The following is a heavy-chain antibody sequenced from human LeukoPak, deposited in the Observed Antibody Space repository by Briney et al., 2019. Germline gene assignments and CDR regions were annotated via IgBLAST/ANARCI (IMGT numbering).Heavy chain of an antibody. V-gene: IGHV4-59*01. J-gene: IGHJ5*02. Sequence: SETLSLTCTVSGGSISSYYWSWIRQPPGKGLEWIGYIYYSGSTNYNPSLESRVTISVDTSKNQFSLKLSSVTAADTAVYYCARDHSWFDPWGQGTLVTVSS. CDR1: GGSISSYY. CDR2: IYYSGST. CDR3: ARDHSWFDP.